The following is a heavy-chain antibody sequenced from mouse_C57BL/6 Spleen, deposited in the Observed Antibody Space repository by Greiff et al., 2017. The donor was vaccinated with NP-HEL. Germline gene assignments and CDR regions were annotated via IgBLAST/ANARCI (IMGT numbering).Heavy chain of an antibody. CDR2: IDPENGDT. Sequence: EVQRVESGAELVRPGASVKLSCTASGFNIKDDYMHWVKQRPEQGLEWIGWIDPENGDTEYASKFQGKATITADTSSNTAYLQLSSLTSEDTAVYYCTTGAIGPFDYWGQGTTLTVSS. CDR3: TTGAIGPFDY. J-gene: IGHJ2*01. CDR1: GFNIKDDY. V-gene: IGHV14-4*01. D-gene: IGHD2-14*01.